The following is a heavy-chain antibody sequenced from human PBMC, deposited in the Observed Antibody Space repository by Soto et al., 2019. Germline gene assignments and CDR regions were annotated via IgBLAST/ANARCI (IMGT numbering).Heavy chain of an antibody. CDR2: ISYDGSNK. CDR1: GFTFSSYG. Sequence: GGSLRLSCAASGFTFSSYGMHWVRQAPGKGLEWVAVISYDGSNKYYADSVKGRFTISRDNSKNTLYLQMNSLRAEDTAVYYCAEEGSSRGGAFDIWGQGTMVTVSS. D-gene: IGHD6-13*01. V-gene: IGHV3-30*18. CDR3: AEEGSSRGGAFDI. J-gene: IGHJ3*02.